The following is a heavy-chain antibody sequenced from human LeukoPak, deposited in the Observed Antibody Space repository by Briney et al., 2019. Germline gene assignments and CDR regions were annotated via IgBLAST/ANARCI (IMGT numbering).Heavy chain of an antibody. CDR3: ARGRSYGSGSSPYGMGV. Sequence: GGSLRHSCAASGFTFSSYWMHWVRQAPGKGLVWVAHINSDGSSTSYADSVKGRFTISRDNAKNTLYVQMNSLRAEDTAVYYCARGRSYGSGSSPYGMGVWGKGTTVTVSS. V-gene: IGHV3-74*01. J-gene: IGHJ6*04. CDR2: INSDGSST. D-gene: IGHD3-10*01. CDR1: GFTFSSYW.